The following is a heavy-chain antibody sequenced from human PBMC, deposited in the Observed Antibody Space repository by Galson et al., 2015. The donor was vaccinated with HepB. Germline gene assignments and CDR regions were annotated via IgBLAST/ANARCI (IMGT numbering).Heavy chain of an antibody. D-gene: IGHD3-22*01. CDR2: IRSKAYGGTT. CDR1: GFTFGDYA. CDR3: TREPDYYDSSGYPNFDY. V-gene: IGHV3-49*03. J-gene: IGHJ4*02. Sequence: SLRLSCAASGFTFGDYAMSWFRLAPGKGLEWVGFIRSKAYGGTTEYAASVKGRFTISRDDSKSIAYLQMNSLKTEDTAVYYCTREPDYYDSSGYPNFDYWGQGTLVTVSS.